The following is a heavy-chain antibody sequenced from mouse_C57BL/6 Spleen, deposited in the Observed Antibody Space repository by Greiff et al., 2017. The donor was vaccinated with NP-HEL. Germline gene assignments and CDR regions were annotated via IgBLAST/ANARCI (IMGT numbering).Heavy chain of an antibody. V-gene: IGHV5-6*01. D-gene: IGHD2-2*01. CDR2: ISSGGSYT. Sequence: EVKLMESGGDLVKPGGSLKLSCAASGFTFSSYGMSWVRQTPDKRLEWVATISSGGSYTYYPDSVKGRFTISRDNAKNTLYLQMSSLKSEDTAMYYCARQAVTTVPYAMDYWGQGTSVTVSS. CDR3: ARQAVTTVPYAMDY. J-gene: IGHJ4*01. CDR1: GFTFSSYG.